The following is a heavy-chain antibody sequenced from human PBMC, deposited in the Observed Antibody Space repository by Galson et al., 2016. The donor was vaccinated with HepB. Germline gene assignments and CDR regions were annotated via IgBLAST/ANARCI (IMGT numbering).Heavy chain of an antibody. CDR1: GFTFSSYG. D-gene: IGHD3-16*01. V-gene: IGHV3-23*01. CDR2: VSGSGYST. CDR3: VKDLQWGSRIVWGWFDP. J-gene: IGHJ5*02. Sequence: SLRLSCAASGFTFSSYGMSWVRQAPGKGLEWVSAVSGSGYSTYYADSVKGRFTISRDNSKNTLYLHMNSLRVEDTAVYHCVKDLQWGSRIVWGWFDPWGQGTLVTVSS.